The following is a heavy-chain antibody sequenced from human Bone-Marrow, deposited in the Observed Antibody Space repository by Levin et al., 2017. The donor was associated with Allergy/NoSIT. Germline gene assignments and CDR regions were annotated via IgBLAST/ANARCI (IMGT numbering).Heavy chain of an antibody. Sequence: ETLSLTCAASGFTFSSYWMHWVRQAPGKGLVWVSRINSDGSSTSYADSVKGRFTISRDNAKNTLYLQMNSLRAEDTAVYYCARHRVTTGYGMDVWGQGTTVTVSS. CDR2: INSDGSST. CDR1: GFTFSSYW. D-gene: IGHD3-22*01. J-gene: IGHJ6*02. V-gene: IGHV3-74*01. CDR3: ARHRVTTGYGMDV.